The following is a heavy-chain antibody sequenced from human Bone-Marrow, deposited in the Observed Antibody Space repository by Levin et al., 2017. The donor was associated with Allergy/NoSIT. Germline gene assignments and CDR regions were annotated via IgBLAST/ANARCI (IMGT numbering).Heavy chain of an antibody. CDR2: ISGSAGTI. CDR1: GFSFSDYY. J-gene: IGHJ4*02. V-gene: IGHV3-11*01. Sequence: PGGSLRLSCAASGFSFSDYYLSWIRQAPGKGLEWVSYISGSAGTIYYADSVKGRFTISRDNAKDSVYLQMNSLRAEDTALYYCARVDLYSSGWYYFDSWGQGTQVTVSS. D-gene: IGHD6-19*01. CDR3: ARVDLYSSGWYYFDS.